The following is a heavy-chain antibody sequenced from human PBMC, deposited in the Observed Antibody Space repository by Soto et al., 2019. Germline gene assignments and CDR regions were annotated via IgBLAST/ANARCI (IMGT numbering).Heavy chain of an antibody. CDR3: ARIKGNREFYYYYYGMDV. J-gene: IGHJ6*02. V-gene: IGHV4-59*01. CDR1: GGSISIYY. CDR2: IYYSGST. Sequence: QVQLQESGPGLVKPSETLSLTCTVSGGSISIYYWSWIRQPPGKGLEWIGYIYYSGSTNYNPSLTSRVTISVDTSKKQFSLKLSSVTAADTAVYYCARIKGNREFYYYYYGMDVWGQGTTVTGSS.